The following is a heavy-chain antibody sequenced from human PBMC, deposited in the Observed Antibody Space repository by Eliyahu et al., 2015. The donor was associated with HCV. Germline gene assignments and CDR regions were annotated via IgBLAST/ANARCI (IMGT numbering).Heavy chain of an antibody. CDR1: GFXFSDYW. CDR2: IGQDGDKR. V-gene: IGHV3-7*01. J-gene: IGHJ4*02. Sequence: EVQLVESGGGLVXPGGSLXLSCQGSGFXFSDYWMHWVRQAPGKGLEWXANIGQDGDKRNYVDSXRGRFTISRDNAKNSVYLQMNSLRVEDTGVYYCARRYFDPWGQGIQVTVSA. CDR3: ARRYFDP.